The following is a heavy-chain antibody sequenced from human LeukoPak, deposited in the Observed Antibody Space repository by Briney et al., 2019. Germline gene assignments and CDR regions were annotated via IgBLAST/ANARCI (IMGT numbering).Heavy chain of an antibody. CDR2: ISYDGSNK. CDR1: GFAFSTYS. D-gene: IGHD2-15*01. V-gene: IGHV3-30*03. CDR3: ARAPLYCSGGSCFFDY. Sequence: GGSLRLSCAASGFAFSTYSMNWVRQAPGKGLEWVAVISYDGSNKYYADSVKGRFTISRDNSKNTLYLQMNSLRAEDTAVYYCARAPLYCSGGSCFFDYWGQGTLVTVSS. J-gene: IGHJ4*02.